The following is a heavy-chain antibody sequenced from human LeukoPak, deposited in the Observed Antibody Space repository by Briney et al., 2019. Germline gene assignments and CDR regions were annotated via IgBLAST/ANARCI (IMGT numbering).Heavy chain of an antibody. J-gene: IGHJ4*02. CDR1: GLTFSNYA. V-gene: IGHV3-23*01. D-gene: IGHD6-13*01. Sequence: GGSLRLSCAASGLTFSNYAMSWVRQAPGKGLEWVSAISGSGYSTYYADSVKGRFTISRDNSKNTLYLHMNSLRVEDTAVYYCAKDPDYGSSPPEYFDYWGQGTLVTVSS. CDR2: ISGSGYST. CDR3: AKDPDYGSSPPEYFDY.